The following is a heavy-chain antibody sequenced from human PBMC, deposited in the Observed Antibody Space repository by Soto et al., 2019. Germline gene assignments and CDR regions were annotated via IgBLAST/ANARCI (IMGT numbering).Heavy chain of an antibody. CDR1: GFSLSISGVG. CDR2: IYWDDDK. V-gene: IGHV2-5*02. D-gene: IGHD5-18*01. CDR3: AHEIYSYGPDY. J-gene: IGHJ4*02. Sequence: QITLKESGPTLVKPTQTLTLTCTFSGFSLSISGVGVGWIRQPPGKALEWLAVIYWDDDKRYSPSLKSRLTSTMXTSKNQVVLTMTNMDPVDTATYPCAHEIYSYGPDYWGQGTLVTFSS.